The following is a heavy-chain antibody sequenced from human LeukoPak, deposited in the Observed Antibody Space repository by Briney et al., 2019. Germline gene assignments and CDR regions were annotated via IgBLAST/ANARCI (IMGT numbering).Heavy chain of an antibody. V-gene: IGHV3-30*18. D-gene: IGHD2-15*01. Sequence: GGSLRLSCAASGFTFSSYEMNWVRQAPGKGLEWVAVISYDGSNKYYADSVKGRFTISRDNSKNTLYLQMNSLRAEDTAVYYCAKDPGYCSGGNCYYFDYWGQGTLVTVPS. CDR3: AKDPGYCSGGNCYYFDY. CDR2: ISYDGSNK. J-gene: IGHJ4*02. CDR1: GFTFSSYE.